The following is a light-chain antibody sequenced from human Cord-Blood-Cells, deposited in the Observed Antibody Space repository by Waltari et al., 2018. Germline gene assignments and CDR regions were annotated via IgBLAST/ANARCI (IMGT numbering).Light chain of an antibody. CDR3: QQLNSYPRFT. J-gene: IGKJ3*01. CDR2: AAS. CDR1: QGISSY. V-gene: IGKV1-9*01. Sequence: DIQLTQSPSFLSASVGDRVTITCRASQGISSYLAWYQQKPGKAPKLLIYAASTLQSGVPSRFSGSGSGTEFTLTISSLQPEDFATYYCQQLNSYPRFTFGPRTKVDIK.